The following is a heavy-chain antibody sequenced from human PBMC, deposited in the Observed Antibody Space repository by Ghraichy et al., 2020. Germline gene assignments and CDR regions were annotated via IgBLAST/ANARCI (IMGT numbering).Heavy chain of an antibody. CDR3: ALIGYYYSSDTFDI. J-gene: IGHJ3*02. D-gene: IGHD3-22*01. Sequence: SETLSLTCTVSGGSISSTSYYWGWIRQPPGKGLEWIGSIYYSGDTYYNPSLKSRVTISVDTSKNQFSLKLSSVTAADTAVYSCALIGYYYSSDTFDIWGQWTMVTVSS. CDR1: GGSISSTSYY. V-gene: IGHV4-39*01. CDR2: IYYSGDT.